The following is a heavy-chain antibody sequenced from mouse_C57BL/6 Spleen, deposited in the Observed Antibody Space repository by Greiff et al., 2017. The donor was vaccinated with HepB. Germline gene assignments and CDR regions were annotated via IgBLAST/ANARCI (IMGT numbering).Heavy chain of an antibody. CDR1: GYAFSSSW. J-gene: IGHJ4*01. D-gene: IGHD3-3*01. Sequence: VKLVESGPELVKPGASVKISCKASGYAFSSSWMNWVKQRPGKGLEWIGRIYPGDGDTNYNGKFKGKATLTADKSSSTAYMQLSSLTSEDSAVYFCARSDGDPAMDYWGQGTSVTVSS. CDR2: IYPGDGDT. CDR3: ARSDGDPAMDY. V-gene: IGHV1-82*01.